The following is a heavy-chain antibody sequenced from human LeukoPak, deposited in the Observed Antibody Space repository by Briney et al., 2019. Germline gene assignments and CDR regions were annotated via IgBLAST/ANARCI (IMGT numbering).Heavy chain of an antibody. D-gene: IGHD6-6*01. Sequence: GGSLRLSCAASGFTFSSYAMSWVRRAPGKGLEWVSAISGSGGSTYYADSVKGRFTISRDNSKNTLYLQMNSLRAEDTAVYYCAKDLRIAARRGNFDYWGQGTLVTVSS. CDR3: AKDLRIAARRGNFDY. CDR2: ISGSGGST. V-gene: IGHV3-23*01. J-gene: IGHJ4*02. CDR1: GFTFSSYA.